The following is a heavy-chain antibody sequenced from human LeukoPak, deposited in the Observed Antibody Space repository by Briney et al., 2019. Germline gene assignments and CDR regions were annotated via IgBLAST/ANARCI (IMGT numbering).Heavy chain of an antibody. V-gene: IGHV3-30*02. CDR3: AHMAAAGSSTTFDY. D-gene: IGHD6-13*01. J-gene: IGHJ4*02. Sequence: GGSLRLFCAASGFTFSSHGMHWVRQAPGKGLEWVAFIRYDGSNKYYADSVKGRFTISRDNSKNTLYLQMNSLRAEDTAVYYCAHMAAAGSSTTFDYWGQGTLVTVSS. CDR2: IRYDGSNK. CDR1: GFTFSSHG.